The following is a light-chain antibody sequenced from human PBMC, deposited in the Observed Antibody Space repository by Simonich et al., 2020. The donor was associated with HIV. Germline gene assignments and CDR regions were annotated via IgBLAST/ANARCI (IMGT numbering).Light chain of an antibody. CDR1: QSVLYNSNNKNH. Sequence: DIVMTQSPDSLAVSLGERATINCKSSQSVLYNSNNKNHLAWYQQKPGHPPRLLIYWASTRESGVPDRFSGSGSGTDFTLTISSLQAEDVAVYYCQQYYSTPLTFGGGTKVEIK. CDR3: QQYYSTPLT. V-gene: IGKV4-1*01. CDR2: WAS. J-gene: IGKJ4*01.